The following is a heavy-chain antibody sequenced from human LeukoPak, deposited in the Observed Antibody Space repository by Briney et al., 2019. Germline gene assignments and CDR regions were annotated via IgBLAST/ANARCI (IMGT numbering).Heavy chain of an antibody. D-gene: IGHD5-18*01. CDR1: GGSISSYY. CDR3: ARLGYGRPPEY. J-gene: IGHJ4*02. Sequence: SETLSLTCTVSGGSISSYYWGWIRQPPGKGLEWIGYIYFSGSTNYNPSLKSRVTMSVDTPKNLFSLKLTSVTAADTAVYSCARLGYGRPPEYWGQGTLVIVSS. V-gene: IGHV4-59*01. CDR2: IYFSGST.